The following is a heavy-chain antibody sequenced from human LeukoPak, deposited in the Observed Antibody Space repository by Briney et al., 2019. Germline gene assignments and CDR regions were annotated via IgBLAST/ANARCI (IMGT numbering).Heavy chain of an antibody. V-gene: IGHV3-23*01. CDR3: AKPRLEGIAAAVDY. CDR1: GFTFSSYA. D-gene: IGHD6-13*01. CDR2: ISGSGGST. J-gene: IGHJ4*02. Sequence: GGSLRLSCAASGFTFSSYAMSWVRQAPGKGLEWVSAISGSGGSTYYADPVKGRFTISRDNSKNTLYLQMNSLRAEDTAVYYCAKPRLEGIAAAVDYWDQGTLVTVSS.